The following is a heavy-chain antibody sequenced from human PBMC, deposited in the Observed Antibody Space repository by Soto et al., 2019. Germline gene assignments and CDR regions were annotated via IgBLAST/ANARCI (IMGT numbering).Heavy chain of an antibody. CDR3: ARGEQYSGRIFDY. D-gene: IGHD1-26*01. Sequence: QVQLQQSGPGLVKPSQTLSVTCGISGDSVSSNSAAWNWLRQSPSRGLEWLGRTYYRSKWYNDYAGSGESRITINPDTAKKHFSLQLNFVTPEETAVYFCARGEQYSGRIFDYWGQGTLVTVSS. CDR2: TYYRSKWYN. V-gene: IGHV6-1*01. J-gene: IGHJ4*02. CDR1: GDSVSSNSAA.